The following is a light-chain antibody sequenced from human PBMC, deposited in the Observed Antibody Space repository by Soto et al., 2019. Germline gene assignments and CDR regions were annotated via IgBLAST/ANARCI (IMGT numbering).Light chain of an antibody. V-gene: IGKV1-5*01. CDR2: DHS. Sequence: DIQMTQSPSTLSASVGDRVTITCRASQSISSWLAWYQQKPGKAPKLLIYDHSSLESGVPSRFSGSGSGTEFTLTISSLQPDDFATYYCQQYNSYLYTFGQGTKLEIK. CDR3: QQYNSYLYT. CDR1: QSISSW. J-gene: IGKJ2*01.